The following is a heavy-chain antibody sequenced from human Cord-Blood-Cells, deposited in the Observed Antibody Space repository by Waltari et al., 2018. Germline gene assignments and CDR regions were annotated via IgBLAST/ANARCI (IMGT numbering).Heavy chain of an antibody. V-gene: IGHV3-33*01. CDR3: ARGAVPAAIDY. CDR1: GFPLRSYG. J-gene: IGHJ4*02. D-gene: IGHD2-2*01. CDR2: IWYDGSNK. Sequence: QVQLVESGGGVVQPGRSLRRSGARSGFPLRSYGMPCVRQAPGKGLEWVAVIWYDGSNKYYADSVKGRFTISRDNSKNTLYLQMNSLRAEDTAVYYCARGAVPAAIDYWGQGTLVTVSS.